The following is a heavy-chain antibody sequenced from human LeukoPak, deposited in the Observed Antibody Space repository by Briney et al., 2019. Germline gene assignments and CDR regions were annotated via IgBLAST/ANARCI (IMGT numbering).Heavy chain of an antibody. Sequence: KPGGSLRLSCAASGFTFTSYSMNWVRQAPGKGLEWVSSISSSTYYIYYGDSVKGRFTVSRDNAKKSVFLQMNSLRAEDMALYYCAKDIRRGYYYDSSGFDPWGQGTLVTVSS. CDR3: AKDIRRGYYYDSSGFDP. CDR1: GFTFTSYS. V-gene: IGHV3-21*04. J-gene: IGHJ5*02. D-gene: IGHD3-22*01. CDR2: ISSSTYYI.